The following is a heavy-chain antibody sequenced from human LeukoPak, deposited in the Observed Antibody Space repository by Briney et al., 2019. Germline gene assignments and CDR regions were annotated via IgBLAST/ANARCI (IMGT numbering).Heavy chain of an antibody. Sequence: GGSLRLSCPASGFTFSRCRVHWVRQAPGKGLEWVAVIWYDGSNKYYADSVKGRFTISRDNSKNTLYLQMNSLRAEDTAVYYCAKDLALPGMSGILISGGQGTLVTVSS. CDR2: IWYDGSNK. J-gene: IGHJ4*02. V-gene: IGHV3-33*06. D-gene: IGHD1-14*01. CDR3: AKDLALPGMSGILIS. CDR1: GFTFSRCR.